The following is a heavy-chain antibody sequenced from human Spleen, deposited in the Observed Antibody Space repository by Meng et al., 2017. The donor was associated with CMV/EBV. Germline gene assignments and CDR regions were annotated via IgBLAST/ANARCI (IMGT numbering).Heavy chain of an antibody. CDR3: TKDIGAARLANFDY. Sequence: SLKISCAASGFTFHDYAMHWVRQAPGKGLEWVSGISWNSDFTAYADSVKGRFTISRDNAKNSLFLQMISLGTEGTAFYYCTKDIGAARLANFDYWGQGTLVTVSS. CDR2: ISWNSDFT. V-gene: IGHV3-9*01. CDR1: GFTFHDYA. D-gene: IGHD6-6*01. J-gene: IGHJ4*02.